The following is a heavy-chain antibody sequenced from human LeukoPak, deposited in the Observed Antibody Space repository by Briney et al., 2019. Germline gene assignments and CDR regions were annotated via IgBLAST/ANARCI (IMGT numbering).Heavy chain of an antibody. V-gene: IGHV3-23*01. J-gene: IGHJ4*02. CDR3: AKVRGFGLVPNDY. Sequence: GGSLRLSCAASGFTFSNYAMSWVRQAPGKGLEWVSSISGGAANTWYADSVEGRFTISRDNSKDTLFLQMNSLRAEDTAVYYCAKVRGFGLVPNDYWGQGALVIVSS. CDR1: GFTFSNYA. D-gene: IGHD1-26*01. CDR2: ISGGAANT.